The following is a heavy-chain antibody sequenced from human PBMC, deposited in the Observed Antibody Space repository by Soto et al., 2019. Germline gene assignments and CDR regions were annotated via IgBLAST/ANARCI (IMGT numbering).Heavy chain of an antibody. D-gene: IGHD3-3*01. CDR1: GFSLDTSGVG. J-gene: IGHJ6*02. V-gene: IGHV2-5*02. Sequence: QITLKESGPTLVKPTQTLTLTCTFSGFSLDTSGVGVGWIRQHPGKALEWLTLIYWDDDKRYSPSLRSRLTITKDTSKNQVVLTMTNMDPVDTATYYCSHMESRVASYGMDVWGQGTTVTVSS. CDR3: SHMESRVASYGMDV. CDR2: IYWDDDK.